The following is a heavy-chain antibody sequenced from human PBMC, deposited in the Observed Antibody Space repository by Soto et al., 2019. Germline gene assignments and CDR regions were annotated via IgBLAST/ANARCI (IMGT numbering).Heavy chain of an antibody. Sequence: SETLSLTCTVSDGSISNNIFYWGWIRQPPGKGLEWLGSISFIGATDYNPSLRSRVTISVDRSNNQFSLILTSVTAADSAVYFCARGCSSASCYTGFDPWGQGTLVTVSS. CDR3: ARGCSSASCYTGFDP. CDR1: DGSISNNIFY. V-gene: IGHV4-39*07. J-gene: IGHJ5*02. D-gene: IGHD2-2*02. CDR2: ISFIGAT.